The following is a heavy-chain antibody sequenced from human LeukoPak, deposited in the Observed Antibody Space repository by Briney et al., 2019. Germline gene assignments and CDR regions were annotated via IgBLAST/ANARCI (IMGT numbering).Heavy chain of an antibody. V-gene: IGHV3-48*03. CDR1: GFTFSSYE. J-gene: IGHJ4*02. CDR2: ISSSGSTI. D-gene: IGHD5-18*01. Sequence: GGSLRLSCAASGFTFSSYEMNWVRQAPGKGLEWVSYISSSGSTIYYADSVKGRFTISRDNAKNSLYLQMNSLRAEDTAVYYCARDRNVDQAMPFDYWGQGTLVTVSS. CDR3: ARDRNVDQAMPFDY.